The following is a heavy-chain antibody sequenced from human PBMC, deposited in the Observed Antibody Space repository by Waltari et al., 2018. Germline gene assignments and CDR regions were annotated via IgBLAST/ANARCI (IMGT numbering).Heavy chain of an antibody. D-gene: IGHD4-17*01. CDR2: IYHSGST. J-gene: IGHJ4*02. Sequence: QLQLQESGSGLVKPSQTLSLTCAVSGGSISSGGYSWSWIRQPPGKGLAWIGYIYHSGSTYYNRSLKSRVTRSVDRSKNQFSLKLSAVTAADTAVYYCARAYGDYSFDYWGQGTLVTVSS. V-gene: IGHV4-30-2*01. CDR3: ARAYGDYSFDY. CDR1: GGSISSGGYS.